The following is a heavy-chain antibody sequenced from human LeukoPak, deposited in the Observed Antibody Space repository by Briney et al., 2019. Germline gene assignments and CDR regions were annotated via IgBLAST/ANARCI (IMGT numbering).Heavy chain of an antibody. CDR2: INPNSGGT. D-gene: IGHD3-22*01. CDR3: ARDETYYYDSSGYDIFDY. Sequence: ASVKVSCKASGYTFTGYYMHWVRQAPGQGLEWMGWINPNSGGTNYAQKFQGRVTMTRDTSTSTAYMELSRLRSDDTAVYYCARDETYYYDSSGYDIFDYWGQGTLVTVSS. CDR1: GYTFTGYY. V-gene: IGHV1-2*02. J-gene: IGHJ4*02.